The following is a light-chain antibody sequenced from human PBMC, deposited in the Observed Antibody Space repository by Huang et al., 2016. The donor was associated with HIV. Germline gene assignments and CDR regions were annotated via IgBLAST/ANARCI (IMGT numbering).Light chain of an antibody. Sequence: DIQLTQSPSSLSASLGDRVTITCRASQGISTSLAWYQQKLGTAPKILVHGASSLESGVPSRFSGSGSGTDFSLTIRTLQAEEFATYFCQQYYSTPTFGQGTRLEIK. V-gene: IGKV1-NL1*01. CDR3: QQYYSTPT. CDR2: GAS. CDR1: QGISTS. J-gene: IGKJ5*01.